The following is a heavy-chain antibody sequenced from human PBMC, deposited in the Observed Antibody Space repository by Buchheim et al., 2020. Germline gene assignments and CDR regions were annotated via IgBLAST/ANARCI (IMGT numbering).Heavy chain of an antibody. V-gene: IGHV3-15*01. CDR1: GFTFSNAW. D-gene: IGHD3-3*01. Sequence: EVQLVESGGGLVKPGGSLRLSCAASGFTFSNAWMSWVRQAPGKGLVWVGRIKSKTDGGTTDYAAPVKGRFTISRDDSKNTLYLQMNSLKTEDTAVYYCTTGGVTYYDFWSGYYPYYYYYGMDVWGQGTT. CDR2: IKSKTDGGTT. CDR3: TTGGVTYYDFWSGYYPYYYYYGMDV. J-gene: IGHJ6*02.